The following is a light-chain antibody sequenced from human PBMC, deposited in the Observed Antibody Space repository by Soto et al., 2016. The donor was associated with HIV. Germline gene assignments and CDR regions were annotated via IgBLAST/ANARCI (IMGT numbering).Light chain of an antibody. Sequence: DIQMTQSPSSLSASLGDRVTITCRASQSITNYLNWYQQQPGKAPKLLIFAASNLKSGVPSRFSGSGSGTDFTLTISTLQPEDFATYYCQQSYSIPWTFGQGTKAEIK. CDR2: AAS. V-gene: IGKV1-39*01. CDR1: QSITNY. J-gene: IGKJ1*01. CDR3: QQSYSIPWT.